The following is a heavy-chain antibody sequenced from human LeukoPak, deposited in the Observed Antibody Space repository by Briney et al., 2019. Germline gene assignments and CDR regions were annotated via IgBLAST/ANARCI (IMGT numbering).Heavy chain of an antibody. V-gene: IGHV3-23*01. Sequence: GGSLRLSCTASGFTFSDYSMSWVRQAPGAGLEWVSAISPAGDSTTDADSVKGRFTISRDNSKSTLYLQMNGLTAKDTALYYCARRLVTAGITDFFDSWGQGTLVSVSS. J-gene: IGHJ4*02. CDR1: GFTFSDYS. D-gene: IGHD2-2*01. CDR2: ISPAGDST. CDR3: ARRLVTAGITDFFDS.